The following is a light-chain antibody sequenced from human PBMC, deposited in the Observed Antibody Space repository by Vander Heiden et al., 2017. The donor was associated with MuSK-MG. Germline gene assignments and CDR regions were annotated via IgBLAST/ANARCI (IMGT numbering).Light chain of an antibody. CDR1: NAGAKY. CDR2: QDS. J-gene: IGLJ2*01. CDR3: QAWDSSTAG. V-gene: IGLV3-1*01. Sequence: YEVTQPPPPSLSLVHTPTTTSSGDNAGAKYACWYQQKPGQSPVLVIYQDSKRPSGIPERFSGSNSGKTATLTISGTQAMEEAYYYCQAWDSSTAGFGGGTKLTVL.